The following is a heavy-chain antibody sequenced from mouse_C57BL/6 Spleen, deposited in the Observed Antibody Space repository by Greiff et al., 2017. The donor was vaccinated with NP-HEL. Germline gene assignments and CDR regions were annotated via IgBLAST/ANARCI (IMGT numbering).Heavy chain of an antibody. J-gene: IGHJ2*01. CDR3: TIYGNSFYFDY. D-gene: IGHD2-1*01. Sequence: VQLQQSGAELVRPGASVTLSCKASGYTFTDYEMHWVKQTPVHGLEWIGAIDPETGGTAYNQKFKGKAILTADKSSSTAYMELRSLTSEDSAVYYCTIYGNSFYFDYWGQGTTLTVSS. V-gene: IGHV1-15*01. CDR1: GYTFTDYE. CDR2: IDPETGGT.